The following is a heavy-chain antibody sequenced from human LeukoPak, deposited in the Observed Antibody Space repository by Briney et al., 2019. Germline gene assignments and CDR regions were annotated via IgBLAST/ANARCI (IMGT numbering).Heavy chain of an antibody. CDR1: GYSFTSYW. V-gene: IGHV5-51*01. CDR3: ARRRGSGYLFDN. J-gene: IGHJ4*02. CDR2: IYPGDSDT. D-gene: IGHD5-12*01. Sequence: GESPKIPCKGSGYSFTSYWIGWVLHVPPKGLEGRGIIYPGDSDTRYSPSFQGQVTISTDKFITTAYLQWSSLKASDTAMYYCARRRGSGYLFDNWGQGTLVTVSS.